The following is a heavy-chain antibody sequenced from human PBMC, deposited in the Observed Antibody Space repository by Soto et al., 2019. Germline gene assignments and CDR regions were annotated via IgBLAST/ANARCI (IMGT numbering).Heavy chain of an antibody. Sequence: EVQLVESGGGLVQPGGSLRLSCAASGFTFSSYWMHWVRQAPGKGLVWVSRINSDGSITSYADSVKGRFTISGDNAKNTLYLQMNSLRAEDTAVYYCARVSVGGYDFGYWGQGTLVTVSS. CDR1: GFTFSSYW. D-gene: IGHD5-12*01. V-gene: IGHV3-74*01. CDR3: ARVSVGGYDFGY. CDR2: INSDGSIT. J-gene: IGHJ4*02.